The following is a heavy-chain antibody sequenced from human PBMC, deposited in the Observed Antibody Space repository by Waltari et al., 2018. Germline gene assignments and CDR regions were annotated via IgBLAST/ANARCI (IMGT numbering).Heavy chain of an antibody. CDR1: GGSFSGYY. D-gene: IGHD1-26*01. CDR2: INHSGST. V-gene: IGHV4-34*01. CDR3: AREESARSKAFDI. Sequence: QVQLQQWGAGLLKPSETLSLTCAVYGGSFSGYYWSWIRQPPGKGLEWSGEINHSGSTNYNPSLKSRVTISVDTSKNQFSLKLSSVTAADTAVYYCAREESARSKAFDIWGQGTMVTVSS. J-gene: IGHJ3*02.